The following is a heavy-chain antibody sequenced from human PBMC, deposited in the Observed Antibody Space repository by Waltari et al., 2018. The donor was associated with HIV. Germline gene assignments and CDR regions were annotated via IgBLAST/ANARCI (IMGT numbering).Heavy chain of an antibody. V-gene: IGHV4-4*02. CDR2: IYHSGST. D-gene: IGHD3-22*01. J-gene: IGHJ1*01. CDR1: GGSISSSNW. Sequence: QVQLQESGPRLVKPSGTLSLTCAISGGSISSSNWWSWVRQPPGKGLEWIGEIYHSGSTNYNPSLKSRVTISVDKSKNQFSLKLTSVTAADTAVYYCASQTSSGQEYFHHWGQGTLVTVSS. CDR3: ASQTSSGQEYFHH.